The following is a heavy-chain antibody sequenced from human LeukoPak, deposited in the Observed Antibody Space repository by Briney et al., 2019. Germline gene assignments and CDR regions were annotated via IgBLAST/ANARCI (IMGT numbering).Heavy chain of an antibody. CDR3: AREVATIVNRKTRAFDY. J-gene: IGHJ4*02. CDR2: INHSGST. Sequence: SETLSLTCAVYGGSFSGYYWSWIRQPPGKGLEWIGEINHSGSTNYNPSLKSRVTISVDTSKNQFSLKLSSVTAADTAVYYCAREVATIVNRKTRAFDYWGQGTLVTVSS. V-gene: IGHV4-34*01. D-gene: IGHD5-12*01. CDR1: GGSFSGYY.